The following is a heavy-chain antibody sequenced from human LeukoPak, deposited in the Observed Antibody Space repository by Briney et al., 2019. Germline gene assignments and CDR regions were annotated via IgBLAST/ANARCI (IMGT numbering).Heavy chain of an antibody. CDR1: GHTFTCYY. CDR2: INPNRGGT. CDR3: ARGGGYYYDSSGLVDQTKLPLY. J-gene: IGHJ4*02. V-gene: IGHV1-2*02. D-gene: IGHD3-22*01. Sequence: AAVKVSCKASGHTFTCYYMHWVRQAPGQGHEWVGWINPNRGGTNYAQKFQGRVTMTRDTSISTAYLELSRLRSDDTAVYCCARGGGYYYDSSGLVDQTKLPLYWGQGTLVTVSS.